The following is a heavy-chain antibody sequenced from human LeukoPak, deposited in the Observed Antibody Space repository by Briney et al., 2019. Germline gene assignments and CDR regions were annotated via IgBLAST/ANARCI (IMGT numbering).Heavy chain of an antibody. CDR3: ARIRAANAFDI. D-gene: IGHD3-3*02. V-gene: IGHV3-7*01. Sequence: GGSLRLSCAASGFTYSSYWMSWVRQAPGKWLEWVANIKQDGSERYYVDSVKGRFTISRDNAKNSLYLQMNSLRAEDTAVFYCARIRAANAFDIWGQGTIVTVSS. J-gene: IGHJ3*02. CDR1: GFTYSSYW. CDR2: IKQDGSER.